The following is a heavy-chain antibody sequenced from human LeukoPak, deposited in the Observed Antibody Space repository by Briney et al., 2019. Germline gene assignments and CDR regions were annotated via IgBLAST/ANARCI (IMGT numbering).Heavy chain of an antibody. V-gene: IGHV4-59*01. CDR2: IYYSGST. J-gene: IGHJ4*02. Sequence: AETLSLTCTVSGGSISGYYWTWIRQPPGKGLEYIGYIYYSGSTNHNPSLKSRVTISVDTSKNQFSLKLSSVTAADTAVYYCARGKYTFDYWGQGTLVTVSS. D-gene: IGHD1-1*01. CDR1: GGSISGYY. CDR3: ARGKYTFDY.